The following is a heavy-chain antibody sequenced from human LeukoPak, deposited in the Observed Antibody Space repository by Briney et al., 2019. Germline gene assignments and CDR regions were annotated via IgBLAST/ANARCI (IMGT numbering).Heavy chain of an antibody. CDR3: ARQDRTLYYDSSGLYFDY. D-gene: IGHD3-22*01. CDR1: GYSISSGYY. J-gene: IGHJ4*02. V-gene: IGHV4-38-2*01. CDR2: MFHGGNI. Sequence: SETLSLXCAVSGYSISSGYYWGWIRQPPGKGLEWIGSMFHGGNIYYSPSLKSRVTISMDTSMNPFSLNVPSVTAAGTAVYYCARQDRTLYYDSSGLYFDYWGQGTMVAVSS.